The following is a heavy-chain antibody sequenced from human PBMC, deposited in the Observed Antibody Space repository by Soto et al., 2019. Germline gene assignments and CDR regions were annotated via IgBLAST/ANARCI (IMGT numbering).Heavy chain of an antibody. J-gene: IGHJ5*02. CDR3: AAEQAGLLWFGELNNWFDP. Sequence: ASVKVSCKVSGYTLTDLSMQWVRQAPGKGLEWIGGFDLEDGKTNYAQKFQGRVTMTGDTATSTAYMELSSLRSEDTAVYYCAAEQAGLLWFGELNNWFDPWGQGTLVTVSS. D-gene: IGHD3-10*01. CDR2: FDLEDGKT. V-gene: IGHV1-24*01. CDR1: GYTLTDLS.